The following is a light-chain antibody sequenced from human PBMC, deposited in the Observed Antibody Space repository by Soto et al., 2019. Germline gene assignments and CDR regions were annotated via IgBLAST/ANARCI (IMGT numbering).Light chain of an antibody. Sequence: QSALTQPASVSGSPGQSITISCTGTSSDVVGYNYVSWYQQHPGKAPKLMIYEVSNRPSGVSNRFSGSKSGNTASLTISGLQAEDEADYYCSSYTSSSTLFVFCTGTKVTVL. J-gene: IGLJ1*01. V-gene: IGLV2-14*01. CDR1: SSDVVGYNY. CDR3: SSYTSSSTLFV. CDR2: EVS.